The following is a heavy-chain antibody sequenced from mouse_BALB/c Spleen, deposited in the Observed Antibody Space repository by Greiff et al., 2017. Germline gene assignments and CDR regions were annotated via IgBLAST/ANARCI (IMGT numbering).Heavy chain of an antibody. J-gene: IGHJ4*01. V-gene: IGHV5-12-2*01. CDR3: ARHVQAMDY. CDR2: ISNGGGST. CDR1: GFTFSSYT. Sequence: EVKVVESGGGLVQPGGSLKLSCAASGFTFSSYTMSWVRQTPEKRLEWVAYISNGGGSTYYPDTVKGRFTISRDNAKNTLYLQMSSLKSEDTAMYYCARHVQAMDYWGQGTSVTVSS.